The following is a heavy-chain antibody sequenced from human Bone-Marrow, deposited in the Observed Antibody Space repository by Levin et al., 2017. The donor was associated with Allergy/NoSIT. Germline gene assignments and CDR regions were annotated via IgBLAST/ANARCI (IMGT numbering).Heavy chain of an antibody. V-gene: IGHV3-11*01. J-gene: IGHJ4*02. CDR2: ISSSGSTI. CDR3: ARWRTTSPFDY. D-gene: IGHD4-11*01. CDR1: GFTFSDYY. Sequence: GESLKISCAASGFTFSDYYMSWIRQAPGKGLEWVSYISSSGSTIYYADSVKGRFTISRDNAKNSLYLQMNSLRAEDTAVYYCARWRTTSPFDYWGQGTLVTVSS.